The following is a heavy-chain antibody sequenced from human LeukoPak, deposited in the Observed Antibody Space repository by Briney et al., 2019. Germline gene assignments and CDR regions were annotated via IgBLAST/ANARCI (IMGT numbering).Heavy chain of an antibody. D-gene: IGHD6-13*01. J-gene: IGHJ4*02. CDR2: IYYSGST. V-gene: IGHV4-39*01. CDR1: GGSLSSSSYY. Sequence: SETLSLTCTVSGGSLSSSSYYWGWIRQPPGKGLEWIGSIYYSGSTYYNPSLKSRVTIYVDTSKNQFSLKLSSVTAADTAVYYCARVTLAGTPDYFDYWGQGTLVTVSS. CDR3: ARVTLAGTPDYFDY.